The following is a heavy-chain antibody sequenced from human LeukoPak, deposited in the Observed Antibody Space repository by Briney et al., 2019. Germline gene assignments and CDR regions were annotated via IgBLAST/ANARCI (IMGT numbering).Heavy chain of an antibody. CDR1: GLTIDDFA. V-gene: IGHV3-43*02. CDR3: AKESGKFDY. CDR2: ISGDGVST. Sequence: GKLSRSCVASGLTIDDFAMYWVRQILGNGLEWVSLISGDGVSTFYADSVKGRFSISRDNSKNSLYLEMNSLRTEDAAMYYCAKESGKFDYWGQGTLVAVSS. J-gene: IGHJ4*02.